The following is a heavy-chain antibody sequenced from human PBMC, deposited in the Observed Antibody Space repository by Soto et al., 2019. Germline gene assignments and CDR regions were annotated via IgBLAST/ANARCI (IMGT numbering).Heavy chain of an antibody. D-gene: IGHD3-22*01. CDR1: GGTFSSYA. CDR2: IIPIFGTA. V-gene: IGHV1-69*01. Sequence: QVQLVQSGAEVKKPGSSVKVSCKASGGTFSSYAISWVRQAPGQGLEWMGGIIPIFGTANYAQKFQGRVTINADESTSTAYMELSSLRSEDTAVYYCARASQSYDSSGYYSAFDIWGQGTMVTVSS. CDR3: ARASQSYDSSGYYSAFDI. J-gene: IGHJ3*02.